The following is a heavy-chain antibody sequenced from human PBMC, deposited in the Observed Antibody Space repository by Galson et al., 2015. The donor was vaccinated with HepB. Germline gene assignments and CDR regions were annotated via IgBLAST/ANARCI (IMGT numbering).Heavy chain of an antibody. Sequence: SVKVSCKASGYTFTSYAMHWVRQAPGQRLEWMGWINAGNGNTKYSQKFQGRVTITRDTSASTAYMELSSLRSEDTAVYYCARAGCSSTSCYHGNWFDPWGQGTLGTVSS. V-gene: IGHV1-3*01. CDR3: ARAGCSSTSCYHGNWFDP. J-gene: IGHJ5*02. D-gene: IGHD2-2*01. CDR1: GYTFTSYA. CDR2: INAGNGNT.